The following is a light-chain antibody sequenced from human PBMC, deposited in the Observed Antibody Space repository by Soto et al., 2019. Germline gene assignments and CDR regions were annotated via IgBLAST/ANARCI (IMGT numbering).Light chain of an antibody. CDR3: QHNYGIPA. V-gene: IGKV1-39*01. Sequence: DIQMTQSPSSLSASVGDRVTITCRASQTISSPLSWYQQKPGKVPELLIYATSRLQSGVPSGFSGSRSGTDFTLTISSLQPEDFATYYCQHNYGIPAFGQGTRMEIK. CDR2: ATS. CDR1: QTISSP. J-gene: IGKJ5*01.